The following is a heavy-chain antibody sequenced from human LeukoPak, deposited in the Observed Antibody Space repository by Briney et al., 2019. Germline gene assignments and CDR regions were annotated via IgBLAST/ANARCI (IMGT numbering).Heavy chain of an antibody. D-gene: IGHD1-1*01. V-gene: IGHV1-46*01. CDR3: ARGTPDSYPLDY. CDR2: IIPSDGTT. J-gene: IGHJ4*02. Sequence: ASVKASCKTSGDTFSNYYFSWVRQAPGQGLEWMGVIIPSDGTTQYPQKFQGRVTITTDISTSTTYMELSSLTSEDTAVYYCARGTPDSYPLDYWGQSAPVTVSS. CDR1: GDTFSNYY.